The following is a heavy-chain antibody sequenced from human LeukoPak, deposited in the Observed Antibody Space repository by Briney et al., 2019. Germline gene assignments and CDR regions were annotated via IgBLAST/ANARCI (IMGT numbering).Heavy chain of an antibody. CDR2: ISSSSSTI. CDR3: ARSYLYSSSWYGY. CDR1: GFTFSIYS. Sequence: GGSLRLSCAASGFTFSIYSMSWVRQAPGKGLEWVSYISSSSSTISYADSVKGRFTISRDNAENSLYLQMNSLRAEDTAVYYCARSYLYSSSWYGYWGQGTLVTVSS. J-gene: IGHJ4*02. D-gene: IGHD6-13*01. V-gene: IGHV3-48*01.